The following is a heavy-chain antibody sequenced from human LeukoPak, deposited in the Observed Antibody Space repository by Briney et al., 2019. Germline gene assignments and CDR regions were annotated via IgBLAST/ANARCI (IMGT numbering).Heavy chain of an antibody. CDR1: GFTFSDYA. J-gene: IGHJ5*02. CDR3: ARGAGSITMVRGGENWFDP. CDR2: INHSGST. Sequence: GSLRLSCAASGFTFSDYAMSWIRQPPGKGLEWIGEINHSGSTNYNPSLKSRVTISVDTSKNQFSLKLSSVTAADTAVYYCARGAGSITMVRGGENWFDPWGQGTLVTVSS. D-gene: IGHD3-10*01. V-gene: IGHV4-34*01.